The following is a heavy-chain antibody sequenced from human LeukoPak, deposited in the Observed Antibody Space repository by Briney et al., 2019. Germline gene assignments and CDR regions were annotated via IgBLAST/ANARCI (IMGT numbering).Heavy chain of an antibody. J-gene: IGHJ5*02. CDR1: GGSFSGYY. V-gene: IGHV4-34*01. CDR2: INHSGST. Sequence: SETLSLTCAVYGGSFSGYYWSWIRQPPGKGLEWIGEINHSGSTNYNPSLKSRVTISVDTSKNQFSLKLSSVTAADTAVYYCARWPEGWFDPWGQGTLVTVSS. CDR3: ARWPEGWFDP.